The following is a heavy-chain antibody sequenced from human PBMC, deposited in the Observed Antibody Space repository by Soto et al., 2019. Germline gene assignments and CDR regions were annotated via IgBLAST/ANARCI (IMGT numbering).Heavy chain of an antibody. CDR2: INSDGTAT. V-gene: IGHV3-74*03. D-gene: IGHD6-25*01. CDR3: ARGSGFQAGVHGY. CDR1: GFSFSSYW. Sequence: GVLRLSCAASGFSFSSYWMHWVRQVPGRGLVWVSGINSDGTATKYADSVKGRFAISRDNANNTLHLQMSSLRAEDTAVYYCARGSGFQAGVHGYWGQGTLVTVSS. J-gene: IGHJ4*02.